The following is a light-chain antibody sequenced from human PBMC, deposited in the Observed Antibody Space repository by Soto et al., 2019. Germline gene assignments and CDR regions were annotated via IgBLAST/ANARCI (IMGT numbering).Light chain of an antibody. CDR1: QSVSSY. Sequence: EIVLTQSPATLSLSPGERATLSCRASQSVSSYLAWYQQKPGQAPRLLIYDASNRATGIPARFSCSGSGTDLTLTISSLEPEDFAVYYCQQRSNWPPLTFGGGTKVEIK. CDR3: QQRSNWPPLT. CDR2: DAS. J-gene: IGKJ4*01. V-gene: IGKV3-11*01.